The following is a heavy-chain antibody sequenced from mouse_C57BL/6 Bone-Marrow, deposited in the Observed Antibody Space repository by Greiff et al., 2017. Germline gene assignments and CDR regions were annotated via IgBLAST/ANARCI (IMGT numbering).Heavy chain of an antibody. CDR2: ISSGGSYT. D-gene: IGHD1-1*01. CDR3: ARDHYYGSSRYAMDY. J-gene: IGHJ4*01. Sequence: EVKLVESGGDLVKPGGSLKLSCAASGFTFSSYGMSWVRQTPDKRLEWVATISSGGSYTYYPDSVKGRFTISRDNAKNTLYLQMSSLKSEDTARYYCARDHYYGSSRYAMDYWGQGTSVTVSS. V-gene: IGHV5-6*01. CDR1: GFTFSSYG.